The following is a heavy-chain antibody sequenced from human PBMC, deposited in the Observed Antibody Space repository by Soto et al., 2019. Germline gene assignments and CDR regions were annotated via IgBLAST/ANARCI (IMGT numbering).Heavy chain of an antibody. CDR3: ARGWGYDSTDYYYAY. CDR2: SIPIFGTA. D-gene: IGHD3-22*01. Sequence: QVQLVPSGAEVRKPGSSVRVSCKASGGSFNRHTISWVRQAPGQGLEWMGGSIPIFGTANHAQKFQGRVTIIADESTSTVYMELSSLRSDDTAIYYCARGWGYDSTDYYYAYWGQGTRVIVS. V-gene: IGHV1-69*01. J-gene: IGHJ4*02. CDR1: GGSFNRHT.